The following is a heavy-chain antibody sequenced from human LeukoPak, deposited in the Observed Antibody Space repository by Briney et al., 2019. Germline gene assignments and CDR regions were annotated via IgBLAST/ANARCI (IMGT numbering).Heavy chain of an antibody. CDR3: ARSRYYDSSGYSPPRDAFDI. D-gene: IGHD3-22*01. V-gene: IGHV5-51*01. J-gene: IGHJ3*02. CDR1: GYRFTNYW. Sequence: GESLKISCKGSGYRFTNYWIGWVRQMPGKGLEWMGIIYPGDSETRYSPSFQGQVTISADKSISTAYLQWSSLKASDTAMYYCARSRYYDSSGYSPPRDAFDIWGQGTMVTVSS. CDR2: IYPGDSET.